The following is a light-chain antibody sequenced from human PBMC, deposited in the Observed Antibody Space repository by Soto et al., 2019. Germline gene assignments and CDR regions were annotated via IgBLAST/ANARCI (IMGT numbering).Light chain of an antibody. V-gene: IGKV1-39*01. CDR2: AAF. Sequence: DIQMTQSPSSLSASVGDRVTITCRASQSISSYLNWYQQKPGKAPKLLIYAAFNLQSGVPSRFSGSESGTDFTLTISSLQPEDFATYYCQQSYSIPHTFGQGTKLEIK. CDR3: QQSYSIPHT. J-gene: IGKJ2*01. CDR1: QSISSY.